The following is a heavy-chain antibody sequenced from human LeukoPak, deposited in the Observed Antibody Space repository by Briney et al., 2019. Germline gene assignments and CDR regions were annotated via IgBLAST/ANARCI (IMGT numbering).Heavy chain of an antibody. CDR2: ISGNGDIT. J-gene: IGHJ4*02. V-gene: IGHV3-23*01. Sequence: PGGSLRLSCAASGFTFSSYAMTWVRQAPGKGLEWVSDISGNGDITYYADSVKGRFTISRDNSKNTLYLQMNSLRAEDTAVYYCAHIAVADTGYWGQGTLVTVSS. D-gene: IGHD6-19*01. CDR3: AHIAVADTGY. CDR1: GFTFSSYA.